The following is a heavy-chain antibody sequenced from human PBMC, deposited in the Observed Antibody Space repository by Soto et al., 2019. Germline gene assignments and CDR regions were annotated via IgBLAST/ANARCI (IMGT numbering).Heavy chain of an antibody. CDR1: GFAFSTFA. CDR2: ISVSGNSA. D-gene: IGHD3-22*01. Sequence: GGSLRLSCAASGFAFSTFAMTWVRQAPGKGLEWVAAISVSGNSAYYADSVKGRFAISRDNSQNSVFLQMSSLRADDTAVYYCARDQLRPGILYSLGVLLPEYGLWGQGTLVTVSS. CDR3: ARDQLRPGILYSLGVLLPEYGL. J-gene: IGHJ4*02. V-gene: IGHV3-23*01.